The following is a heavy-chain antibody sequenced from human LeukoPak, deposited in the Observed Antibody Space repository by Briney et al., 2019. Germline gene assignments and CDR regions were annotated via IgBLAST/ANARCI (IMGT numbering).Heavy chain of an antibody. J-gene: IGHJ6*02. CDR2: ISSSSSYI. V-gene: IGHV3-21*01. CDR3: ARELSAARTIIYYYYYGMDV. CDR1: GFTFSSYS. Sequence: GGSLRLSCAASGFTFSSYSMNWVRQAPGKGLEWVASISSSSSYIYYADSVKGRFTISRDNAKNSLYLQMNSLRAEDTAVCYCARELSAARTIIYYYYYGMDVWGQGTTVTVSS. D-gene: IGHD6-13*01.